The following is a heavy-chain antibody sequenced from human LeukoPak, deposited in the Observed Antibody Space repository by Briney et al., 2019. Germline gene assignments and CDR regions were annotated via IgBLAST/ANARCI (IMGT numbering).Heavy chain of an antibody. V-gene: IGHV3-48*01. CDR2: IRSSSSTI. D-gene: IGHD2-15*01. Sequence: GGSLRLPCAASGFTFSSYSMNWVRQAPGKGLEWVSYIRSSSSTIYYADSVKGRFTISRDNAKNSLYLQMNSLRAEDTAVYYCARSGWFNDFDYWGQGTLVTVSS. CDR1: GFTFSSYS. CDR3: ARSGWFNDFDY. J-gene: IGHJ4*02.